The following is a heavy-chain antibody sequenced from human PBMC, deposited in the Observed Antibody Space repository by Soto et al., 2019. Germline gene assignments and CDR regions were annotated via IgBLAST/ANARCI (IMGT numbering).Heavy chain of an antibody. V-gene: IGHV1-18*01. J-gene: IGHJ4*02. CDR1: GYTFTSYG. D-gene: IGHD3-3*01. CDR2: ISAYNGNT. CDR3: ARVLRFFDRDPPQFDY. Sequence: ASVKVSCKASGYTFTSYGISWVRQAPGQGLEWMGWISAYNGNTNYAQKLQGRVTMTTDTSTSTAYMELRSLRSDDTAVYYCARVLRFFDRDPPQFDYRAQRTPVTGSS.